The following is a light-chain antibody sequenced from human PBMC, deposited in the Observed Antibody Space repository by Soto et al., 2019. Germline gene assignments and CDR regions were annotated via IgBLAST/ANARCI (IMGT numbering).Light chain of an antibody. J-gene: IGKJ5*01. CDR2: PTS. Sequence: IQMTPSPSSVPASLGDRVTLTCRASQGVGCWLAWYQQKPGKVPKLLIYPTSSLHSGVPSRFRGSGSGTDVTLSISSLQPEDVETYYRQQANSFPFTFGQGTRLEIK. CDR1: QGVGCW. CDR3: QQANSFPFT. V-gene: IGKV1-12*02.